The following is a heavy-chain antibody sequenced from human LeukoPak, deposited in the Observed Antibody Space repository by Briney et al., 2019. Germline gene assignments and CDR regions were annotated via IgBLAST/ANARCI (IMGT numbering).Heavy chain of an antibody. V-gene: IGHV4-59*02. J-gene: IGHJ4*02. CDR1: GAPVRSHY. Sequence: SETLSLTCTVSGAPVRSHYWSWIRQPPGKGLEWIGYGFYIGRTNYNPSLKSRVAISVDTSNNQFSLKLRSVTAADTAVYYCARRDGDHYDFDQWGQGILVSVSS. CDR3: ARRDGDHYDFDQ. D-gene: IGHD5-24*01. CDR2: GFYIGRT.